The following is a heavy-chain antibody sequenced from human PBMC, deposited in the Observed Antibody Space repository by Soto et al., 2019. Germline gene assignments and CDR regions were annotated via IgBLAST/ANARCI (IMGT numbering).Heavy chain of an antibody. V-gene: IGHV4-34*01. D-gene: IGHD3-22*01. CDR3: ARVKYDAIGYYLDN. CDR2: FYHSGSA. CDR1: GRSLSNYY. Sequence: SETLSLTCAVSGRSLSNYYWSWIRQPPGKGLEWIGEFYHSGSANYNPSLKIRVTISVDTSKNQFYLKLSSVTAADTAVYYCARVKYDAIGYYLDNWGQGTLVTVYS. J-gene: IGHJ4*02.